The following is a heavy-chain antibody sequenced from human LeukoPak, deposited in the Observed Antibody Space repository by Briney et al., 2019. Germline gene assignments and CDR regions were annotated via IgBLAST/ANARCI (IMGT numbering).Heavy chain of an antibody. CDR1: GFTFSSYS. CDR2: ISSSSSYI. J-gene: IGHJ5*02. Sequence: GGSLRLSCAASGFTFSSYSMNWVRQAPGKGLEWVSSISSSSSYIYYADSVKGRFTISRDNAKNSLYLQMNSLRAEDTAVYYCARDSYDFWSGQNWFDPWGQGTLVTASS. D-gene: IGHD3-3*01. CDR3: ARDSYDFWSGQNWFDP. V-gene: IGHV3-21*01.